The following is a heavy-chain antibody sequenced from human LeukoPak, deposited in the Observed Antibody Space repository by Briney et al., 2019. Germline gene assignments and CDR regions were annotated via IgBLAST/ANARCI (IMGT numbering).Heavy chain of an antibody. CDR3: AKGRFRYFDYDY. Sequence: GGSLRLSCTVSGFTLSSYEMSWIRQAPGRGLEWVSSIDYSGGSSYYADSVKGRFTISRDDSKNTLYLQLNSLRVEDTAVYYCAKGRFRYFDYDYWGQGTLVTVSS. V-gene: IGHV3-23*01. CDR2: IDYSGGSS. CDR1: GFTLSSYE. J-gene: IGHJ4*02. D-gene: IGHD3-9*01.